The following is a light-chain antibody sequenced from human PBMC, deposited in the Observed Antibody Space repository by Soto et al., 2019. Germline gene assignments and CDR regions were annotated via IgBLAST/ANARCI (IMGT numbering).Light chain of an antibody. Sequence: EIVMTQSPGTLSLSTGEGATLSCRASQSVDSNLAWYQQKPGQAPRLLFYGASTRPTGIPDRFSGSGSGTEFTLTISSLQSEDFAVYFCQQYDSWPLTFGGGTKVEIK. V-gene: IGKV3D-15*01. CDR3: QQYDSWPLT. CDR1: QSVDSN. J-gene: IGKJ4*01. CDR2: GAS.